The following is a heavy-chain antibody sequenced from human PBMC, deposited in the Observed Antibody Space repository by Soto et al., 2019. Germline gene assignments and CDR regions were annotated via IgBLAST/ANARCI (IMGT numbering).Heavy chain of an antibody. CDR2: MNPNSGNT. Sequence: QVQLVQSGAEVKKPGASVKVSCKASGYTFTSYDINWVRQATGQGLEWMGWMNPNSGNTGYAQKFQGRVTMTRNTTRSTAYMELSSLRSEDTAVYYCARASPDPRLWWFDPWGQGTLVTVSS. J-gene: IGHJ5*02. CDR1: GYTFTSYD. V-gene: IGHV1-8*01. D-gene: IGHD3-10*01. CDR3: ARASPDPRLWWFDP.